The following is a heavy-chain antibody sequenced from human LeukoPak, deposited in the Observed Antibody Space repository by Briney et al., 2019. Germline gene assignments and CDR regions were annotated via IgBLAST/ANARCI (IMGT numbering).Heavy chain of an antibody. D-gene: IGHD3-10*01. CDR2: INHSGST. V-gene: IGHV4-34*01. J-gene: IGHJ5*02. CDR1: GVSFSGYY. Sequence: SETLSLTCAVYGVSFSGYYWSWIRQPPGKGLEWIGEINHSGSTNYNPSLKSRVTISVDTSKNQFSLKLSSVTAADTAVYYCARGIMYYYGSGSPRWFDPWGQGTLVTVSS. CDR3: ARGIMYYYGSGSPRWFDP.